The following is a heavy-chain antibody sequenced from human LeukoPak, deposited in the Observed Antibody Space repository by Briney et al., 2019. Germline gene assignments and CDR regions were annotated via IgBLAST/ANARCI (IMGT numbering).Heavy chain of an antibody. J-gene: IGHJ5*02. D-gene: IGHD5-18*01. CDR1: GYTLTELS. CDR2: INPNSGGT. V-gene: IGHV1-2*02. CDR3: ARDIERYTAKFNWFDP. Sequence: GASVKVSCKVSGYTLTELSMHWVRQAPGQGLEWMGWINPNSGGTNYAQKFQGRVTMTRDTSISTAYMELSRLRSDDTAVYYCARDIERYTAKFNWFDPWGQGTLVTVSS.